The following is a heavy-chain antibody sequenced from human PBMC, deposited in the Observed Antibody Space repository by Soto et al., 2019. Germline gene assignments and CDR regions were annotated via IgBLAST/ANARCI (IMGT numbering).Heavy chain of an antibody. CDR1: GFIFNTYS. D-gene: IGHD3-3*01. CDR3: ARFGLVTFDC. CDR2: ISPSGSYM. V-gene: IGHV3-21*01. J-gene: IGHJ4*02. Sequence: LRLSCAASGFIFNTYSMDWVRQAPGKGLEWVASISPSGSYMYYGDSLKGRFTVSRDNAKNSLYLQMDSLRADDTAIYYCARFGLVTFDCWGQGTLVTVSS.